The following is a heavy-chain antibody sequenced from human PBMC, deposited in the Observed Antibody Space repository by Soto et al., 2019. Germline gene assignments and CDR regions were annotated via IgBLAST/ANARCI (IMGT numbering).Heavy chain of an antibody. V-gene: IGHV4-31*03. J-gene: IGHJ6*02. D-gene: IGHD5-12*01. CDR1: GGSISSGGYY. CDR3: ARDFVSSDYEGSYYYYGMDV. Sequence: SETLSLTCTVSGGSISSGGYYWSWIRQHPGKGLEWIGYIYYIGSTYYNPSLKSRVTISVDTSKNQFSLKLSSVTAADTAVYYCARDFVSSDYEGSYYYYGMDVWGQGTTVTVSS. CDR2: IYYIGST.